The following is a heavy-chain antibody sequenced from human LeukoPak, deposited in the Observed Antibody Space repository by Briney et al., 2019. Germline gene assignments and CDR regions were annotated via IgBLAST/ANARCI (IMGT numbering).Heavy chain of an antibody. Sequence: GGSLRLSCAASGLTFSNYGMHWVRQAPGKGLEWVAFIRYDGTNKYYADSVKGRFTISRDNSKNTLYLQMNSLRAEDTALYYCAKDRSFYYDSSDACDIWGQGTMVTVSS. V-gene: IGHV3-30*02. CDR3: AKDRSFYYDSSDACDI. D-gene: IGHD3-22*01. J-gene: IGHJ3*02. CDR1: GLTFSNYG. CDR2: IRYDGTNK.